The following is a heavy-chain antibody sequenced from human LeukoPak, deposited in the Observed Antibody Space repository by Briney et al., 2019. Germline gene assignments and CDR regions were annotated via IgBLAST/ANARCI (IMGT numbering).Heavy chain of an antibody. Sequence: TGGSLRLSCAASGFTFSSYAMSWVRQAPGKGLEWVSGISGSGASTYYADPVKGRFTISRDNSKNTLYLQANSLRAEDTAVYYCAKDRSSGVSGYLISFDFWGQGTLVTVSS. V-gene: IGHV3-23*01. CDR2: ISGSGAST. CDR1: GFTFSSYA. J-gene: IGHJ4*02. D-gene: IGHD3-22*01. CDR3: AKDRSSGVSGYLISFDF.